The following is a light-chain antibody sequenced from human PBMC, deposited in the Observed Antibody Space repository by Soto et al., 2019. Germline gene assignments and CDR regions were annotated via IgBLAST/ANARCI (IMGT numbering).Light chain of an antibody. J-gene: IGKJ5*01. CDR1: QDINIY. Sequence: DIQMTQSPSSLFASVGDRVTITCQATQDINIYLNWYQQKPGKAPNLLIYDASNLEIGVPSRFSGSGSGTHFTFTISSLQTEDIGTYYCQQYDILPITFGRGTRLDIX. V-gene: IGKV1-33*01. CDR2: DAS. CDR3: QQYDILPIT.